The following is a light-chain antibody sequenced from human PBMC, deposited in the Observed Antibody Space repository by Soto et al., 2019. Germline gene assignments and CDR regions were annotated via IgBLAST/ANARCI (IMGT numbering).Light chain of an antibody. CDR3: QQYDNYPLT. CDR1: QSVRSL. Sequence: DIQITQSPATLSASVGDRVTITCRASQSVRSLLAWYQQKPGTAPKLLIFDASRLESGVPSRFSGSASGTEFTLTISSLQPDDFATYYCQQYDNYPLTLGGGTKVDIK. J-gene: IGKJ4*01. CDR2: DAS. V-gene: IGKV1-5*01.